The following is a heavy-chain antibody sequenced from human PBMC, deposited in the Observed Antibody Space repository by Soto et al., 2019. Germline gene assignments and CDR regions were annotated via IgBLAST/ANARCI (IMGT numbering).Heavy chain of an antibody. J-gene: IGHJ3*02. Sequence: QVQLQQWGAGLLKPSETLSLTCAVYGGSFSGYYWSWIRQPPGKGLEWIGEINHSGSTNYNPSLKRRVTISVDTSKNQFSLKLSSVTAADTAVYYCARALWFGELYPRCAFDIWGQGTMVTVSS. CDR1: GGSFSGYY. V-gene: IGHV4-34*01. D-gene: IGHD3-10*01. CDR3: ARALWFGELYPRCAFDI. CDR2: INHSGST.